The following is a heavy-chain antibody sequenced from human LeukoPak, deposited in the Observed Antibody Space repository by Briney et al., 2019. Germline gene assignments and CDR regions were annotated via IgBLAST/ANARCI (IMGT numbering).Heavy chain of an antibody. V-gene: IGHV4-39*01. D-gene: IGHD6-6*01. CDR2: IYYSGSA. CDR3: ARQWSTGTAARGYFDY. J-gene: IGHJ4*02. CDR1: GGSISSSSYY. Sequence: SETLSLTCTVSGGSISSSSYYWGWIRQPPGKGLEWIGSIYYSGSAYYNPSLKSRVTISVDTSKNQFSLKLGSATAADTAVYYCARQWSTGTAARGYFDYWGQGTLVTVSS.